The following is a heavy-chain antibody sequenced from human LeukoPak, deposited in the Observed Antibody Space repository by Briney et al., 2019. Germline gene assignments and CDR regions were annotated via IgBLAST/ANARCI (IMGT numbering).Heavy chain of an antibody. CDR1: GFTFSSYG. CDR2: IWYDGSNK. V-gene: IGHV3-33*01. Sequence: GRSLRLSCAASGFTFSSYGMHWVRQAPGKGLEWVAVIWYDGSNKYYADSVKGRFTISRDNSKNTLYLQMNSLKAEDTAVYYCTTAGVSRREYIVVVPAASPYWGQGTLVTVSS. D-gene: IGHD2-2*01. J-gene: IGHJ4*02. CDR3: TTAGVSRREYIVVVPAASPY.